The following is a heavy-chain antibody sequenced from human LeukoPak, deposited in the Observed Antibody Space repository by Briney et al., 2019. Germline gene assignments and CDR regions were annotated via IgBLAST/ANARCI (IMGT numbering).Heavy chain of an antibody. Sequence: GGSLRLSCAASEFSSSSYSMNWVRQAPGKGLEWVSAISGSGGSTYYADSVKGRFTISRDNSKNTLNLQMNTLRDENTALYNTAKSAVQQRALGTYFGYWGQGTLGTVSS. CDR2: ISGSGGST. CDR3: AKSAVQQRALGTYFGY. CDR1: EFSSSSYS. D-gene: IGHD6-13*01. J-gene: IGHJ4*02. V-gene: IGHV3-23*01.